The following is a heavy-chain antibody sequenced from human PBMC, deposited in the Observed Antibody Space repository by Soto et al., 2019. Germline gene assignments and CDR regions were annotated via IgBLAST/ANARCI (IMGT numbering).Heavy chain of an antibody. Sequence: SETLSLTCAVYGGSFSGYYWSWIRQPPGKGLEWIGEINHSGSTNYNPSLKSRVAISVDTSKNQFSLKLSSVTAADTAVYYCARTPLYSTKHRYYYGMDVWGQGTTVTVSS. CDR3: ARTPLYSTKHRYYYGMDV. D-gene: IGHD6-13*01. J-gene: IGHJ6*02. CDR1: GGSFSGYY. CDR2: INHSGST. V-gene: IGHV4-34*01.